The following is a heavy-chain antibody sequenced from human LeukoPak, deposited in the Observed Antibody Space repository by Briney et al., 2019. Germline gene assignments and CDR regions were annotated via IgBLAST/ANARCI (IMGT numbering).Heavy chain of an antibody. CDR1: GDSVSSNSAA. D-gene: IGHD3-16*02. V-gene: IGHV6-1*01. CDR2: TYYRSKWYN. CDR3: ARWVVPYDYVWGSYRPPPSYFDY. Sequence: SQTLSLTCAISGDSVSSNSAAWNWIRQSPSRGLEWLGRTYYRSKWYNDDAVSVKSRITIHPDTSKNQFSLQLNSVTPEDTAVYYCARWVVPYDYVWGSYRPPPSYFDYWGQGTLVTVSS. J-gene: IGHJ4*02.